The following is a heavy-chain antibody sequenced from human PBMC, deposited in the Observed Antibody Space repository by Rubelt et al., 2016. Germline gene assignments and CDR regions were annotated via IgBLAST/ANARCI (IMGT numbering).Heavy chain of an antibody. Sequence: GFTFSSYAMHWVRQAPGKGLEWVAVISYDGSNKYYADSVKGRFTISRDNSKNTLYLQMNSLRAEDTAVYYCARLFKPGWGQGTLVTVSS. V-gene: IGHV3-30*04. CDR3: ARLFKPG. CDR2: ISYDGSNK. J-gene: IGHJ4*02. D-gene: IGHD1-1*01. CDR1: GFTFSSYA.